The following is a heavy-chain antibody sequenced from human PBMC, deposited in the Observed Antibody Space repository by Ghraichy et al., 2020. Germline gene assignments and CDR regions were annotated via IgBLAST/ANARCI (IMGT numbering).Heavy chain of an antibody. CDR1: GGSISSYY. CDR2: IYYSGST. V-gene: IGHV4-59*01. D-gene: IGHD1-26*01. CDR3: ARDPGSGIYYTSYFDY. Sequence: SETLSLTCTVSGGSISSYYWSWIRQPPGKGLEWIGYIYYSGSTNYNPSLKSRVTISVDTSKNQFSLKLSSVTAADTAVYYCARDPGSGIYYTSYFDYWGQGTLVTVSS. J-gene: IGHJ4*02.